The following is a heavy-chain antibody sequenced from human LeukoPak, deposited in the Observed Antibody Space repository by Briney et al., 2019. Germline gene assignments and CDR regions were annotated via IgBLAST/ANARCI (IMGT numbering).Heavy chain of an antibody. V-gene: IGHV3-64D*06. CDR1: GFTFNSYP. J-gene: IGHJ3*02. CDR3: VKESGFMVAPNSAFDI. CDR2: ISRSGGST. D-gene: IGHD4/OR15-4a*01. Sequence: GGSLRLSCSASGFTFNSYPVHWVRQAPGKGLEYVSGISRSGGSTYYADSVKGRFTISRDNSKNTPYLQMSSLRAEDTAVYYCVKESGFMVAPNSAFDIWGQGTMVTVSS.